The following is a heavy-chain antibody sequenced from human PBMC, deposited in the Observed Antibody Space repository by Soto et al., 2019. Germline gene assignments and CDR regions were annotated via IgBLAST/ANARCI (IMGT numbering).Heavy chain of an antibody. CDR2: IIPMLGVR. V-gene: IGHV1-69*02. CDR1: GGTFSTYS. J-gene: IGHJ3*02. D-gene: IGHD2-21*01. CDR3: TIGSWSGEVFDI. Sequence: QVQLVQSGAEVKKPGSSVKVSCKDSGGTFSTYSMIWGRQAPGQGLEWMGRIIPMLGVRNYAQRFQDRVTITADKSTATVHMELSSLRSEDTALYYCTIGSWSGEVFDIWGQGTMVTVSS.